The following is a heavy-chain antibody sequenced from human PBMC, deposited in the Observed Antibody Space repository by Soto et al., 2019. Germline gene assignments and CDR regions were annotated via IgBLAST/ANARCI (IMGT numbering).Heavy chain of an antibody. CDR3: ARGRCSGGSCYSHYYYYYMDV. CDR2: INHSGST. J-gene: IGHJ6*03. Sequence: SETLSLTCAVYGGSFSGYYWSWIRQPPGKGLEWIGEINHSGSTNYNPSLKSRVTISVDTSKNQFSLKLSSVTAADTAVYYCARGRCSGGSCYSHYYYYYMDVWGKGTTVTVSS. CDR1: GGSFSGYY. V-gene: IGHV4-34*01. D-gene: IGHD2-15*01.